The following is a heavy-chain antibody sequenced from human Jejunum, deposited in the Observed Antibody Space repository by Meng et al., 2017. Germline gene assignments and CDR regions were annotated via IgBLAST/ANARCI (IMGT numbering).Heavy chain of an antibody. CDR3: GRDNGKIDY. V-gene: IGHV4-38-2*02. D-gene: IGHD2-8*01. J-gene: IGHJ4*02. Sequence: SETLSLTCVVSDYSISNGYYWGWIRQPPGKGLEWIGSIYHTGSTYYNPSLQSRLTISVDTSKNQFSLRLNSVTAADTAVYYCGRDNGKIDYWGQGTLVTVSS. CDR1: DYSISNGYY. CDR2: IYHTGST.